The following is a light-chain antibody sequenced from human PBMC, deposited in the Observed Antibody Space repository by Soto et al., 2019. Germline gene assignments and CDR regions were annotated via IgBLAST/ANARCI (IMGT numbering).Light chain of an antibody. V-gene: IGKV3-20*01. J-gene: IGKJ1*01. CDR2: GAS. CDR3: QQYGSPPTWT. CDR1: QSVSSSY. Sequence: EIVLTQSPGTLSLSPGERATLSCRASQSVSSSYLAWYQQKPGQAPRFLIYGASSRATGIPDRFSGSGSGTEFTLTISRLEPEDFAVYYCQQYGSPPTWTFGQGTKVEIK.